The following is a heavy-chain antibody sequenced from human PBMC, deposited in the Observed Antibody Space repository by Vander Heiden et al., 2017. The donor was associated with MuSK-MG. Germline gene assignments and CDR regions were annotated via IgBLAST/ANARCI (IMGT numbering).Heavy chain of an antibody. CDR1: GYTFTGYY. CDR2: INPNSGGT. CDR3: AIPKWLPAANHDAFDI. Sequence: QVQLVQSGAEVKKPGASVKVSCKASGYTFTGYYMHWVRQAPGQGLEWMGWINPNSGGTNYAQKFQGRVTMTRDTSISTAYMELSRLRSDDTAVYYCAIPKWLPAANHDAFDIWGQGTMVTVSS. J-gene: IGHJ3*02. D-gene: IGHD2-2*01. V-gene: IGHV1-2*02.